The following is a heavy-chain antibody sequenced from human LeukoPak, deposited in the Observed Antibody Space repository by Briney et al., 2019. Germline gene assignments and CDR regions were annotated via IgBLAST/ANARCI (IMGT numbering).Heavy chain of an antibody. Sequence: PSETLSLTCTVSGRSISSSSYYCGWIRQPPGKGLEWIGRTYYSGSTYYTPSFKGRVTISVDTSKNQFSLKLSCVTAAGTAVYYCARQGYDILTGYWYYFDYWGQGTVVTVSS. CDR3: ARQGYDILTGYWYYFDY. J-gene: IGHJ4*02. V-gene: IGHV4-39*01. D-gene: IGHD3-9*01. CDR1: GRSISSSSYY. CDR2: TYYSGST.